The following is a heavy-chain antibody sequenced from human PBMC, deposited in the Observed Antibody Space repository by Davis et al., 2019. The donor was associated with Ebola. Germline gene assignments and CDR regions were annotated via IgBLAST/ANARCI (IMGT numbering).Heavy chain of an antibody. J-gene: IGHJ6*04. D-gene: IGHD3-3*01. CDR1: GFTFSSYA. CDR3: ARSGLSFGVVKYHYGMDV. V-gene: IGHV3-23*01. Sequence: GESLKISCAASGFTFSSYAMSWVGQAPGKGLEWVSAISGSGGTTYYAVSVKGRFTVSRDNSKKTMYLQMNSLRAEDTAVYYCARSGLSFGVVKYHYGMDVWGKGTTVTVSS. CDR2: ISGSGGTT.